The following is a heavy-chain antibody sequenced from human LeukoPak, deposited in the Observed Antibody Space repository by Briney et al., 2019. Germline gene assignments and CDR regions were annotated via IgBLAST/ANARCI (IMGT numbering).Heavy chain of an antibody. V-gene: IGHV1-18*01. CDR2: ISAYNGNT. CDR3: ARALYSSGWYDYYYYYYYMDV. CDR1: GYTFTSYG. J-gene: IGHJ6*03. Sequence: ASVKVSCKASGYTFTSYGISWVRQAPGQGLEWMGWISAYNGNTNYAQELQGRVTTTTDTSTSTAYMELRSLRSDDTAVYYCARALYSSGWYDYYYYYYYMDVWGKGTTVTVSS. D-gene: IGHD6-19*01.